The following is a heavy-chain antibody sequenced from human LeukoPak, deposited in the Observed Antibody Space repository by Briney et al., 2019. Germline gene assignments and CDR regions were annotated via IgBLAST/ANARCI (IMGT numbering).Heavy chain of an antibody. CDR2: MNPNSGNT. CDR1: GYTFTSYD. Sequence: ASVKVSCKASGYTFTSYDINRVRQATGQGLEWMGWMNPNSGNTGYAQKFQGRVTMTRNTSISTAYMELSSLRSEDTAVYYCARHPYYYGSGSYPPWFDPWGQGTLVTVSS. CDR3: ARHPYYYGSGSYPPWFDP. V-gene: IGHV1-8*01. J-gene: IGHJ5*02. D-gene: IGHD3-10*01.